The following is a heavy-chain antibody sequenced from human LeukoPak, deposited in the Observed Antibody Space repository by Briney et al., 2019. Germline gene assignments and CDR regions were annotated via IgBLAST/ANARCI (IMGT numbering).Heavy chain of an antibody. Sequence: GASVKVSCKASGGTFSSYAISWVRQAPGQGLEWMGGIIPIFGTANYAQKFQGRVTITADESTSTAYMELSSLRSEDTAVYYCARRGYCSSTSCSGVYYFDYWGQGTPVTVSS. D-gene: IGHD2-2*01. CDR1: GGTFSSYA. J-gene: IGHJ4*02. V-gene: IGHV1-69*13. CDR3: ARRGYCSSTSCSGVYYFDY. CDR2: IIPIFGTA.